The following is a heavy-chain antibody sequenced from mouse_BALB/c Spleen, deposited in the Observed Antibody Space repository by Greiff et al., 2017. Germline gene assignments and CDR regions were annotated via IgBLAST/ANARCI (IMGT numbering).Heavy chain of an antibody. Sequence: DVQLVESGGGLVQPGGSLKLSCAASGFTFSSYGMSWVRQTPDKRLELVATINSNGGSTYYPDSVKGRFTISRDNAKNTLYLQMSSLKSEDTAMYYCARETGYYYGYLDYWGQGTTLTVSS. V-gene: IGHV5-6-3*01. CDR3: ARETGYYYGYLDY. CDR1: GFTFSSYG. D-gene: IGHD1-1*01. J-gene: IGHJ2*01. CDR2: INSNGGST.